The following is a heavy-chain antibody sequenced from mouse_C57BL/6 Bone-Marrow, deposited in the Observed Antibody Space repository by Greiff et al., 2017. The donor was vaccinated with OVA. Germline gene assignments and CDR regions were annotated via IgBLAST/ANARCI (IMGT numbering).Heavy chain of an antibody. CDR1: EYEFPSHD. CDR3: AQFTIVTTGFDY. V-gene: IGHV5-2*01. Sequence: EVKLQESGGGLVQPGESLKLSCESNEYEFPSHDMSWVRKTPEKRLELVAAINSDGGSTYYPDTMERRFIISRDNTKKTLYLQMSSLRSEDTALYYCAQFTIVTTGFDYWGQGTTLTVSS. D-gene: IGHD2-5*01. CDR2: INSDGGST. J-gene: IGHJ2*01.